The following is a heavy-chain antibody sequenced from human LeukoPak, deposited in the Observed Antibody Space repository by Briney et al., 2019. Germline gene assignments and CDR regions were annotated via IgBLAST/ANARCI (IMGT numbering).Heavy chain of an antibody. V-gene: IGHV3-23*01. CDR2: FRGNGSDT. CDR1: GFTFSSYA. Sequence: GGSLSLSWAASGFTFSSYAMSWVRQAPGKWLECVSAFRGNGSDTYNAASVKGRFTISRDNSKTTVYLQMNSLRAADAAVYYCAKPHYSGSGSYSREDYWGQGTLVTVSS. CDR3: AKPHYSGSGSYSREDY. D-gene: IGHD3-10*01. J-gene: IGHJ4*02.